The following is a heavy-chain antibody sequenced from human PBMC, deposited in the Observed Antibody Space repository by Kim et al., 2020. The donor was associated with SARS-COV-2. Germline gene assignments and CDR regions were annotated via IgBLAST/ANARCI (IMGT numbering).Heavy chain of an antibody. CDR3: ASVETVGITGTTAYYYYY. J-gene: IGHJ6*01. D-gene: IGHD1-20*01. Sequence: SQTLSLTCTVSGGSISSSSYYWGWIRQPPGKGLEWIGSIYYSGSTYYNPSLSRVTISVDTSKNQFSLKLSSVTAADTAVYYCASVETVGITGTTAYYYYY. CDR1: GGSISSSSYY. V-gene: IGHV4-39*01. CDR2: IYYSGST.